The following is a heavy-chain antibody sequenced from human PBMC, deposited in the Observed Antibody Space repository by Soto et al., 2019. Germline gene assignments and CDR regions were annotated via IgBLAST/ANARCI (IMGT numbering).Heavy chain of an antibody. D-gene: IGHD2-2*01. J-gene: IGHJ4*02. V-gene: IGHV3-30*18. CDR3: AKDRGGDCPDNSCYFGADY. CDR2: ISHDGNTH. Sequence: VQMVESGGGVVQPGKSLRLSCETSGFTFKFYGMHWVRQAPGKGMECVAVISHDGNTHYYADSVKGRFTISRDNSKNTRYLLMTSQRLDDSSTYYCAKDRGGDCPDNSCYFGADYWGQGALVTVSS. CDR1: GFTFKFYG.